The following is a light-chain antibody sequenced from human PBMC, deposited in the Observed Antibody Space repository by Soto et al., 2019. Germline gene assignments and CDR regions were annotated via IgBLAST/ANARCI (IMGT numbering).Light chain of an antibody. CDR3: QQYDNWPWT. CDR1: QSVTTY. CDR2: DAS. J-gene: IGKJ5*01. Sequence: SPGTLSLSPGERATLSCRASQSVTTYLAWYQQKPGQAPRLLIYDASTRATGIPARFSGTGSGTDFTLTISSLQSEDFAVYYCQQYDNWPWTFGQGTRLEIK. V-gene: IGKV3D-15*01.